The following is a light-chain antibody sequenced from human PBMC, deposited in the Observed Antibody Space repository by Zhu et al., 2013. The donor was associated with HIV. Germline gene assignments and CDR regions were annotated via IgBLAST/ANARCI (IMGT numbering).Light chain of an antibody. V-gene: IGKV3-20*01. CDR3: QQYGSSPWT. CDR1: QSISSH. CDR2: DAS. J-gene: IGKJ1*01. Sequence: DIVLTQSPGTLSLSPGERATLSCRASQSISSHLAWYQQKPGQTPRLLIYDASKRATGIPARFSASGSGTDFTLSISRLEPEDFAVYYCQQYGSSPWTFGQGTKVEIK.